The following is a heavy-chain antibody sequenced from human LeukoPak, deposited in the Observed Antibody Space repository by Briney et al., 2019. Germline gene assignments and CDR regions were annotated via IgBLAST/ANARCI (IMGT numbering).Heavy chain of an antibody. D-gene: IGHD4-23*01. CDR2: INPNSGGT. Sequence: ASVKVSCKASGYTFTGYYMHWVRQAPGQGLEWMGWINPNSGGTNYAQKFQGRVTMTRDTSISTAYMELSRLRSDDTTVYYCASPGVVIRGEWFDPWGQGTLVTVSS. CDR3: ASPGVVIRGEWFDP. V-gene: IGHV1-2*02. CDR1: GYTFTGYY. J-gene: IGHJ5*02.